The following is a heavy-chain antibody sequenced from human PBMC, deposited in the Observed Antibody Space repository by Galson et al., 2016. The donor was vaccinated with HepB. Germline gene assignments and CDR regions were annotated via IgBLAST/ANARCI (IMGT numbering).Heavy chain of an antibody. D-gene: IGHD1-20*01. CDR3: ASMTGTTPGGY. J-gene: IGHJ4*02. V-gene: IGHV3-53*01. CDR2: IYSGGST. CDR1: GFSFSTSA. Sequence: SLRLSCAASGFSFSTSAVTWVRQAPGKGLEWVSLIYSGGSTYYADSVKGRFTISRDNSKNMLYLQMNSLRAEDTAVYYCASMTGTTPGGYWGQGTLVTVSS.